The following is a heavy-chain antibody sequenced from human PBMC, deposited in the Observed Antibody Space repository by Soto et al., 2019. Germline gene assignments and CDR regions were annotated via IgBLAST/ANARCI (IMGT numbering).Heavy chain of an antibody. CDR2: IYWDDDN. CDR1: GFSLSTSGVG. V-gene: IGHV2-5*02. CDR3: AHRQGFGELHY. Sequence: QITLKESGPPLVKPTQTLTLTCTFSGFSLSTSGVGVGWIRQPPGKALEWLALIYWDDDNRYSPSLKSRLTIPKDTSKNQVVLTMTNMDPVDTATYYCAHRQGFGELHYWGQGTLVTVSS. D-gene: IGHD3-10*01. J-gene: IGHJ4*02.